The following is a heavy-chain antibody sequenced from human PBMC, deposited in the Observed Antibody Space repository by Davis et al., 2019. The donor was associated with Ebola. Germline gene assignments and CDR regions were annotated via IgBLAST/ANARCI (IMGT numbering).Heavy chain of an antibody. CDR3: AIPDCSGANCYSVYIKN. CDR1: GFNFRSYG. CDR2: IWYDGSRK. V-gene: IGHV3-33*01. Sequence: PGGSLRLSCAASGFNFRSYGMHWVRQAPDKGLEWVAVIWYDGSRKYYGDSVTGRFTISRDNSNNLLYLQMNSLRAEDTAVYYCAIPDCSGANCYSVYIKNWGQGTLVTVSS. D-gene: IGHD2-15*01. J-gene: IGHJ4*02.